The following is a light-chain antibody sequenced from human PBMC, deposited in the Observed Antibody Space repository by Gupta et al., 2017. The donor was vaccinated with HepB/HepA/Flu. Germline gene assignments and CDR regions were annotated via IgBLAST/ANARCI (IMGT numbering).Light chain of an antibody. J-gene: IGLJ1*01. CDR3: CSYAGRYTYV. Sequence: QSALTQPRSVSGSPGQSVTISCTGTSSDVANYNYVSWYQQHPGKAPKLITYDVIKRPSGVPDRFSGSKSGNTASLTISGLQAEDEADYYCCSYAGRYTYVFGNGTKVTVL. CDR1: SSDVANYNY. V-gene: IGLV2-11*01. CDR2: DVI.